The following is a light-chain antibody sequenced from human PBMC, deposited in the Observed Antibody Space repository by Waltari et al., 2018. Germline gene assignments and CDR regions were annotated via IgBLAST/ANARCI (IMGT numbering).Light chain of an antibody. CDR3: PQYRSLCA. Sequence: DIQMTQSPSSLSASVGDRVTITCQASQDINNYLNWYQQRPGKAPKLLIYDTYNLETGVPSRFSGRGSETDYNFTISSLKPEDIATYYYPQYRSLCAFGQSTKVEIK. CDR2: DTY. J-gene: IGKJ1*01. CDR1: QDINNY. V-gene: IGKV1-33*01.